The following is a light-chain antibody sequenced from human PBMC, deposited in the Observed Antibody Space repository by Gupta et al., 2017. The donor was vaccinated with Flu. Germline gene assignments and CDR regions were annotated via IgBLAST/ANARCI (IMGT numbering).Light chain of an antibody. J-gene: IGKJ1*01. CDR3: NQYGTSPQT. CDR2: GAS. CDR1: QSVSSNY. Sequence: ENVLMQSPGTLSLSPGERATLSCRAGQSVSSNYLAWYQLKPGQAPRLLIYGASNRAPGIPDRFSGSGSGTDFTLTISRLEPEDFAVYYCNQYGTSPQTFGQGTKVDIE. V-gene: IGKV3-20*01.